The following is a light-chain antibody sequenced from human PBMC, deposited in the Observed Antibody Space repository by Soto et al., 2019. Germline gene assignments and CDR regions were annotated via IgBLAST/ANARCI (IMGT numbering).Light chain of an antibody. CDR1: ASDVGGYNY. CDR3: SSDAGSNNWGV. J-gene: IGLJ1*01. V-gene: IGLV2-8*01. CDR2: EVS. Sequence: QSVLTQPPSASGSPGQSVTISCTGTASDVGGYNYVSWYQHHPGKAPKLMVYEVSKRPSGVPDRFSGSKSGNTASLTVSGLQAEDEADYYCSSDAGSNNWGVFGTGTKLTVL.